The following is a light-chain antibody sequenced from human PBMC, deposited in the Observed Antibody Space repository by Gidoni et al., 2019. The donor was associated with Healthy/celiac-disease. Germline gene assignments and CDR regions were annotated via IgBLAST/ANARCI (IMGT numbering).Light chain of an antibody. CDR2: TAS. Sequence: DIQMTQSPSSLSASVGDSVTITCRASQNVDTFLNWYQQTPGTAPKLLVSTASSLKSGVPSRFSGSASGTTFTLTISSLQPEDSATYFCQQSHGTPWTFGQGT. CDR3: QQSHGTPWT. J-gene: IGKJ1*01. V-gene: IGKV1-39*01. CDR1: QNVDTF.